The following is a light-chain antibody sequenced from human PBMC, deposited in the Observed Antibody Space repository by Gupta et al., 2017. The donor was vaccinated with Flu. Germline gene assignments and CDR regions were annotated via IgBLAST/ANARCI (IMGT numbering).Light chain of an antibody. J-gene: IGLJ1*01. CDR2: EVS. CDR3: SSYTSGSTPYV. CDR1: SSDVGGYNF. V-gene: IGLV2-14*01. Sequence: QSALTRPASVSGSPGQSITISCTGTSSDVGGYNFVSWYQQRPGKAPKLMIYEVSNRPPGVSSRFSGSKSGNTASLTISGLQADDEADYYCSSYTSGSTPYVFGTGTKVTVL.